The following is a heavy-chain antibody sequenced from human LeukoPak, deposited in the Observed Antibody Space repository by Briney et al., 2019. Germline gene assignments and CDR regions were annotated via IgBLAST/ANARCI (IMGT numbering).Heavy chain of an antibody. Sequence: ASVKVSCKASVYTFTSYGISWVRQAPGQGLEWMGWISAYNGNTNYAQKLQGRVTMTTDTSTSTAYMELRSLRSDDTAVYYCARVMISFADYYDSSGYYYFDYWGQGTLVTVSS. CDR3: ARVMISFADYYDSSGYYYFDY. V-gene: IGHV1-18*01. CDR2: ISAYNGNT. CDR1: VYTFTSYG. D-gene: IGHD3-22*01. J-gene: IGHJ4*02.